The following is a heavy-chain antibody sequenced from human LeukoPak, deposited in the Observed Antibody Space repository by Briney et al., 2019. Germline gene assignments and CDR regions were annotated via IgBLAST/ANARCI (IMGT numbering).Heavy chain of an antibody. Sequence: GGSLRLSCAASGFTFSHYSMHWVRQATGKGLECVSYINDNSDTIFYADSVKGRFTISRDNAKNSLYLQMNSLGAEDTAVYYCVRDLFGRDRRPFDCWGQGTLVTVSS. J-gene: IGHJ4*02. CDR1: GFTFSHYS. CDR2: INDNSDTI. V-gene: IGHV3-48*04. CDR3: VRDLFGRDRRPFDC. D-gene: IGHD3-16*01.